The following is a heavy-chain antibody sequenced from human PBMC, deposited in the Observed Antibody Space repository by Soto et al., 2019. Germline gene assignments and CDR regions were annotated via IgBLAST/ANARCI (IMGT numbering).Heavy chain of an antibody. D-gene: IGHD3-22*01. Sequence: PGGSLRLSCAASGFTFSSYGMHWVRQAPGKGLEWVSSISSSSSYIYYADSVKGRFTISRDNAKNSLYLQMNSLRAEDTAVYYCARLTPYDSSGYYCYWGQGTLVTVSS. J-gene: IGHJ4*02. V-gene: IGHV3-21*01. CDR2: ISSSSSYI. CDR3: ARLTPYDSSGYYCY. CDR1: GFTFSSYG.